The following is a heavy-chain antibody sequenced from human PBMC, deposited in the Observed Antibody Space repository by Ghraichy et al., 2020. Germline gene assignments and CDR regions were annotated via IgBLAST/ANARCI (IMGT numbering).Heavy chain of an antibody. CDR2: ISSSSSTI. J-gene: IGHJ2*01. CDR1: GFTFSSYS. D-gene: IGHD6-13*01. V-gene: IGHV3-48*01. CDR3: ARARSGPRLIAAAGSWYFDL. Sequence: GGSLRLSCAASGFTFSSYSMNWVRQAPGKGLEWVSYISSSSSTIYYADSMKGRFTISRDNAKNSLYLQMNSLRAEDTAVYYCARARSGPRLIAAAGSWYFDLWGRGTLVAVSS.